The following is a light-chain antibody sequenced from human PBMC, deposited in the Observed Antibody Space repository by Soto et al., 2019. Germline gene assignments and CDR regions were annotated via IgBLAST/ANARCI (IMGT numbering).Light chain of an antibody. V-gene: IGLV1-44*01. CDR1: SSNIGSNT. Sequence: QSVLTQPPSASGTPGQRVTISCSGSSSNIGSNTVNWYQQLPGTAPKLLIYGNNQRPSGVPDRFSGSKSGTSASLAISGLQSEDEADYYCAAWDDSLNVVVFGGGTKLTV. CDR3: AAWDDSLNVVV. CDR2: GNN. J-gene: IGLJ2*01.